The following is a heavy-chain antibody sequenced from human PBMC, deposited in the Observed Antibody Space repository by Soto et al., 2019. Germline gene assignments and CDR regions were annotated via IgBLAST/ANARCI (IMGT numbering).Heavy chain of an antibody. CDR2: ISAYNGNT. CDR3: ARDHEPYYDILTGYHSGFDY. J-gene: IGHJ4*02. Sequence: ASVKVSCKASGYTFTSYGISWVRQAPGQGLEWMGWISAYNGNTNYAQKLQGRVTMTTDTSTSTAYMELRSLRSDDTAVYYCARDHEPYYDILTGYHSGFDYWGQGTLVTVSS. V-gene: IGHV1-18*01. CDR1: GYTFTSYG. D-gene: IGHD3-9*01.